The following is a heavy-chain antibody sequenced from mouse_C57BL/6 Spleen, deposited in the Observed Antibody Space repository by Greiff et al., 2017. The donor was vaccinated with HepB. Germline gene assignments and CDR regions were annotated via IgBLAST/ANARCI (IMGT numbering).Heavy chain of an antibody. J-gene: IGHJ3*01. CDR1: GYTFTSYW. CDR3: SINDGCSWRLAY. Sequence: QVQLQQPGAELVKPGASVKVSCKASGYTFTSYWMHWVKQRPGQGLEWIGRIHPSDSDNNYNQKFKGKATLTVDKYSSTAYMQLSSLTSEDSEVYYWSINDGCSWRLAYWGQGTLVTVAA. CDR2: IHPSDSDN. D-gene: IGHD1-1*01. V-gene: IGHV1-74*01.